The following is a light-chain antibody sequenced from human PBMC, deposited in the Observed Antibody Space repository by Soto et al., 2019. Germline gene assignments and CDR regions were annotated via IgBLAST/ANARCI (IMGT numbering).Light chain of an antibody. Sequence: DLVMTQSPDSLAVSLGERATINCKSSQSVLYSSNRKNYLAWYQQKPGQPPKLLIYWASTRESGVPERFSGSRCGSDFSLTTSSLQAEDAAVFVCQQCYSPPFLGQGTKLEIK. J-gene: IGKJ2*01. V-gene: IGKV4-1*01. CDR3: QQCYSPPF. CDR2: WAS. CDR1: QSVLYSSNRKNY.